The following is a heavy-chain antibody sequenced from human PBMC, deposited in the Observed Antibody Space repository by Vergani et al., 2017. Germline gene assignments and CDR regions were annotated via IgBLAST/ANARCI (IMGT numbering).Heavy chain of an antibody. Sequence: QVQLQESGPGLVKPSQTLSLTCIVSGGSISSGSYYWSWIRQPAGKGLEWIGRIYTSGSTNYNPSLKSRVTISVDTSKNQFYLKLSSVTAADTAVYYCARGYDFWSGYPFVYWGQGTLVTVSS. CDR3: ARGYDFWSGYPFVY. J-gene: IGHJ4*02. CDR2: IYTSGST. D-gene: IGHD3-3*01. V-gene: IGHV4-61*02. CDR1: GGSISSGSYY.